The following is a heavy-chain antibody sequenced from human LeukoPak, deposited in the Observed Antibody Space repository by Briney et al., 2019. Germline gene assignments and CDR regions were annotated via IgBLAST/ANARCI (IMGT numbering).Heavy chain of an antibody. CDR3: ATGSILGGNPDDY. V-gene: IGHV3-7*01. CDR2: IKQDGSEK. Sequence: TGGSLRLSCAASGFTFSSYWMNWVRQAPGKELQWVANIKQDGSEKYYVDSVEGRFTISRDNAKNSLYLQMNSLRAEDTAVYYCATGSILGGNPDDYWGQGTLVTVSS. J-gene: IGHJ4*02. D-gene: IGHD4-23*01. CDR1: GFTFSSYW.